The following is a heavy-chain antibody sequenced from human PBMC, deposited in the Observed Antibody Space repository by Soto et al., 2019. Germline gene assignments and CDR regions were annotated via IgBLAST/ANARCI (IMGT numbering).Heavy chain of an antibody. J-gene: IGHJ5*02. Sequence: SETLSLTCTVSGGSITSSYWSWIRRPPGKGLEGIAYIYGTGISGYTPSTSHNPSLKSRVTMSVDTSKSQFSLKLTSVTAADTAVYYCARHGFEYSSSSGWFDPWGQGTLVTVSS. CDR2: IYGTGISGYTPST. D-gene: IGHD6-6*01. V-gene: IGHV4-59*01. CDR1: GGSITSSY. CDR3: ARHGFEYSSSSGWFDP.